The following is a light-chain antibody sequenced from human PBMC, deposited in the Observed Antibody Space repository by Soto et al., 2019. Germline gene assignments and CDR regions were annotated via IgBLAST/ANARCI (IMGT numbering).Light chain of an antibody. J-gene: IGKJ5*01. CDR2: GPS. CDR1: QSVSSSY. V-gene: IGKV3-20*01. CDR3: QQYAVSPIT. Sequence: EIVLTQSPGTLSLSPGERATLSCRASQSVSSSYLAWYQQKPGQAPRLLIYGPSSRATGIPDRFSGSGSGTDFTLTISRLEPEDFAVFYCQQYAVSPITFGQGTRLEI.